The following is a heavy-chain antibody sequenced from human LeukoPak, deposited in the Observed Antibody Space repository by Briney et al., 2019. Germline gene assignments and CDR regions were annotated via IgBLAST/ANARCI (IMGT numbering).Heavy chain of an antibody. Sequence: GASVKVSCKASGYTFTGYYMHWVRQAPGQGLEWMGWINPNSGGINYAQKFQGRVTMTRDTSISTAYMELSRLRSDDTAVYYCARDPLQWLVQYYFDYWGQGTLVTASS. V-gene: IGHV1-2*02. J-gene: IGHJ4*02. CDR2: INPNSGGI. CDR3: ARDPLQWLVQYYFDY. CDR1: GYTFTGYY. D-gene: IGHD6-19*01.